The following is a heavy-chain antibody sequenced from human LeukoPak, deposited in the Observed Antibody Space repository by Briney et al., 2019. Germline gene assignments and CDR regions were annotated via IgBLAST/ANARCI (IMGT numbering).Heavy chain of an antibody. Sequence: GGSLRLSCAASGFTFSNAWMSWVRQAPGKGLEWVGRIKSKTDGGTTDYAAPVKGRFTISRDDSKNTLYLQMNSLKTEDTAVYYCTTDVELRYFDWLTTFSDYWGQGTLVTVSS. CDR1: GFTFSNAW. D-gene: IGHD3-9*01. V-gene: IGHV3-15*01. CDR2: IKSKTDGGTT. J-gene: IGHJ4*02. CDR3: TTDVELRYFDWLTTFSDY.